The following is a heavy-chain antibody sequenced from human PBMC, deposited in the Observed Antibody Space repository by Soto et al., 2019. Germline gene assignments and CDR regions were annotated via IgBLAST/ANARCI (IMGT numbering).Heavy chain of an antibody. D-gene: IGHD7-27*01. J-gene: IGHJ4*02. CDR2: IYYSGST. Sequence: SECLALTRTVSGGSMSSYYWSWIRQPPGKGLEWIGYIYYSGSTNYNPSLKSRATISVDTSKNQFSLKLSSVTAADTAVYYCARRWGTYFDYWGQGTLVTVSS. CDR3: ARRWGTYFDY. CDR1: GGSMSSYY. V-gene: IGHV4-59*01.